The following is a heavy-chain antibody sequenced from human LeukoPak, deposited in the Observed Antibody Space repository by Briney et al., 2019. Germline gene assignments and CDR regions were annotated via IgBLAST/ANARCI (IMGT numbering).Heavy chain of an antibody. CDR1: GYTFTGYY. V-gene: IGHV1-2*02. J-gene: IGHJ4*02. CDR3: ARGVSWRYRYYFDY. D-gene: IGHD1-1*01. Sequence: ASVKVSCKASGYTFTGYYMHWVRRAPGQGLEWMGWINPNSGGTNYAQKFQGRVTMTRDTSISTAYMELSRLRSDDTAVYYCARGVSWRYRYYFDYWGQGTLVTVSS. CDR2: INPNSGGT.